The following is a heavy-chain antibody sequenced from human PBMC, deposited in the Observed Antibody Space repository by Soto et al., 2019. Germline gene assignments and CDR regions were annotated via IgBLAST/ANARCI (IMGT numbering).Heavy chain of an antibody. D-gene: IGHD2-15*01. CDR1: GCTFTSYA. CDR3: ARVRCSGGSCYPDAFDI. J-gene: IGHJ3*02. Sequence: ASVKVSCKASGCTFTSYAMHWVRQAPGQRLEWMGWINAGNGNTKYSQKFQGRVTITRDTSASTAYMELSSLRSEDTAVYYCARVRCSGGSCYPDAFDIWGQGTMVTVSS. CDR2: INAGNGNT. V-gene: IGHV1-3*01.